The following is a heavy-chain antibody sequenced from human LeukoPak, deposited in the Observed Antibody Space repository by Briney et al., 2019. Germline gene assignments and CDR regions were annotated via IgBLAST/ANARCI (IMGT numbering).Heavy chain of an antibody. CDR1: GFTFSSYA. D-gene: IGHD6-13*01. Sequence: GGSLRLSCAASGFTFSSYAMHWVRQAPGKGLEYVSAISSNGGSPYYANSVKGRFTISRDNSKNTLYLQVGSLRGEDMAVYYCARDTAAAGTEYFDYWGQGTLVTVSS. CDR3: ARDTAAAGTEYFDY. V-gene: IGHV3-64*01. CDR2: ISSNGGSP. J-gene: IGHJ4*02.